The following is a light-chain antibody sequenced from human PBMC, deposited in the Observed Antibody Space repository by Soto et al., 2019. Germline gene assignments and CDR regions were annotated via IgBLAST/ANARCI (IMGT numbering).Light chain of an antibody. V-gene: IGLV4-60*02. CDR1: SGHSSYI. Sequence: QLVLTQSSSASASLGSSVKLTCTLSSGHSSYIIAWHQQQPGKAPRYLMKLEGSGSYNRGGGVPDRFSGSSSGADRYLTISNLQFEDEADYYCETWDSNTRVFGGGTK. CDR3: ETWDSNTRV. CDR2: LEGSGSY. J-gene: IGLJ3*02.